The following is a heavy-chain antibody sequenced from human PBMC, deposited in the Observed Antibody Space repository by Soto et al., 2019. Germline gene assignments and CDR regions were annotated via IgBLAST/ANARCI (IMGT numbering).Heavy chain of an antibody. J-gene: IGHJ5*02. D-gene: IGHD6-19*01. CDR1: GFTFSSYA. CDR3: AKDREQWLVPQAHWFDP. CDR2: ISGSGGST. Sequence: GGSLRLSCAASGFTFSSYAMSWVRQAPGKGLEWVSAISGSGGSTYYADSVKGRFTISRDNSKNTLYLQMNSLRAKGTAVYYCAKDREQWLVPQAHWFDPWGQGTLVTVSS. V-gene: IGHV3-23*01.